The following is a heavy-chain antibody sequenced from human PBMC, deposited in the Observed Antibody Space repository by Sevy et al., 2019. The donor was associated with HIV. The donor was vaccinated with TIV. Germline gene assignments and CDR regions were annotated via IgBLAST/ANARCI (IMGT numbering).Heavy chain of an antibody. V-gene: IGHV4-59*12. CDR3: ASAPLAVAGTFSYFDY. Sequence: SETLSLTCTVSGGSISSYYWSWIRQPPGKGLEWIGYIYYSGSTNYNPSLKSRVTISVDTSKNQFSLKLCSVTAADTAVYYCASAPLAVAGTFSYFDYWGQGTLVTVSS. CDR1: GGSISSYY. CDR2: IYYSGST. J-gene: IGHJ4*02. D-gene: IGHD6-19*01.